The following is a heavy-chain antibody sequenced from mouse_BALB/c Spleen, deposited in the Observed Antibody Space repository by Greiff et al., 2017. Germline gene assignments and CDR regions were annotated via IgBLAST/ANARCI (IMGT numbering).Heavy chain of an antibody. D-gene: IGHD2-3*01. CDR1: GDSITSGY. CDR2: ISYSGST. Sequence: EVKLQESGPSLVKPSQTLSLTCSVTGDSITSGYWNWIRKFPGNKLEYMGYISYSGSTYYNPSLKSRISITRYTSKNQYYLQLNSVTTEDTATYYCARGAAGIYDGYWCAYWGQGTLVTVSA. V-gene: IGHV3-8*02. J-gene: IGHJ3*01. CDR3: ARGAAGIYDGYWCAY.